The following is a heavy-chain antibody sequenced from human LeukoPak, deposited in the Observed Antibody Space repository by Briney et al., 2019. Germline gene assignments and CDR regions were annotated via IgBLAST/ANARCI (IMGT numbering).Heavy chain of an antibody. CDR1: GGSISSGGYY. V-gene: IGHV4-31*03. D-gene: IGHD3-22*01. CDR2: IYYSGST. J-gene: IGHJ4*02. CDR3: ATIAGSSGLFDY. Sequence: SETLSPTCTVSGGSISSGGYYWSWIRQHPGKGLEWIGYIYYSGSTYYNPSLKSRVTISVDTSKNQFSLKLSSVTAADTAVYYCATIAGSSGLFDYWGQGTLVTVSS.